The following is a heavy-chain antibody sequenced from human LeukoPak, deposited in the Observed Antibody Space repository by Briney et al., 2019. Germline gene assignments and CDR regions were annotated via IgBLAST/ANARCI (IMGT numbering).Heavy chain of an antibody. CDR1: GYIFSNYW. Sequence: KHGESLKISCQASGYIFSNYWIAWVRQLPGKGLEWMGIIYPGDSDTRYSPSFQGQVTISADKSISTAYLQWSSLKASDTAMYYCARSITMVRGAFDYWGQGTLVTVSS. V-gene: IGHV5-51*01. D-gene: IGHD3-10*01. CDR2: IYPGDSDT. CDR3: ARSITMVRGAFDY. J-gene: IGHJ4*02.